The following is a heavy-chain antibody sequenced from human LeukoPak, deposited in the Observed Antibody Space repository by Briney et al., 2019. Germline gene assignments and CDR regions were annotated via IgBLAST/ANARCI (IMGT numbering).Heavy chain of an antibody. CDR2: TYYRSKWYN. CDR3: TRHGYP. V-gene: IGHV6-1*01. Sequence: SQTLSLTCAISGDTVSSNSAAWNWIRQSPSRGLEWLGRTYYRSKWYNDYAGSLKSRITIDANTSKNQFSLQLNSVTPEDTAVYYCTRHGYPWGQGTLVTVSS. J-gene: IGHJ5*02. CDR1: GDTVSSNSAA.